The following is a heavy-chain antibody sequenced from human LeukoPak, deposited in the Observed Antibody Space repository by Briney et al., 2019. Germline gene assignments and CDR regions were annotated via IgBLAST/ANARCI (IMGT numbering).Heavy chain of an antibody. CDR3: ARIMQTPWGMDV. D-gene: IGHD4-23*01. J-gene: IGHJ6*02. CDR2: IYYSGTT. V-gene: IGHV4-59*01. CDR1: GGSIIPYY. Sequence: PSETLSLTCTVSGGSIIPYYGSWIRQPPGKGLEYIGYIYYSGTTDYNPSLKSRVTISVDTSKNQFSLKVTSVSAADTAVYYCARIMQTPWGMDVWGQGTTVTVSS.